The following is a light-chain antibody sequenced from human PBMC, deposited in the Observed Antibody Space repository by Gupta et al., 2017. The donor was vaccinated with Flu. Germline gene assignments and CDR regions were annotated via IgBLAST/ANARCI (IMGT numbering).Light chain of an antibody. CDR3: QVWDSSSDHVV. J-gene: IGLJ3*02. CDR2: DDF. V-gene: IGLV3-21*03. Sequence: SYVMTQPPSVSVAPGKTARITCGGDNIASKSVHWYQQKPGQAPVLVVHDDFDRPSGIPERFSGSNSGNTATLTISRAEAGDEADYYCQVWDSSSDHVVFGGGTKLTVL. CDR1: NIASKS.